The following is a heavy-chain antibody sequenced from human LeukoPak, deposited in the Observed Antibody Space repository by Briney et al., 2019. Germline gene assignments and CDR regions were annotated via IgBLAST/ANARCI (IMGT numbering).Heavy chain of an antibody. J-gene: IGHJ3*02. V-gene: IGHV4-31*03. CDR1: GSSISSGGYY. CDR3: ARAWHGAFDI. Sequence: SQTLSLTCTVSGSSISSGGYYWSWIRQHPGKGLEWIGYIYYSGSTYYNPSLKSRVTISVDTSKNQFSLKLSSVTAADTAVYYCARAWHGAFDIWGQGTMVTVSS. CDR2: IYYSGST.